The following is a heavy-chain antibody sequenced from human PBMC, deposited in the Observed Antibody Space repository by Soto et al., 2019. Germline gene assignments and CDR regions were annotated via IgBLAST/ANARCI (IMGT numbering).Heavy chain of an antibody. CDR1: GYTFTSYY. CDR3: ARGIATGQLDP. Sequence: ASVKASCKASGYTFTSYYMHWVRQAPGQGLEWMGIMNPSGGSTSYAQKFQGRVTMTRDTSASTAYMDLSSLRSEDTAVYYCARGIATGQLDPWGQGTLVTVSS. CDR2: MNPSGGST. D-gene: IGHD2-15*01. V-gene: IGHV1-46*01. J-gene: IGHJ5*02.